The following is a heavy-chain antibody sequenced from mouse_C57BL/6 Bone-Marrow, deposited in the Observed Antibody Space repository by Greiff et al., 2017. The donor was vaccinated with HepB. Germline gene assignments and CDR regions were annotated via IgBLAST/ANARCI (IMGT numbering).Heavy chain of an antibody. CDR2: IYPRSGNT. CDR1: GYTFTSYG. V-gene: IGHV1-81*01. J-gene: IGHJ3*01. D-gene: IGHD4-1*02. Sequence: VMLVESGAELARPGASVKLSCKASGYTFTSYGISWVKQRTGQGLEWIGEIYPRSGNTYYNEKFKGKATLTADKSSSTAYMELRSLTSEDSAVYFCARGLNWDPAWFAYWGQGTLVTVSA. CDR3: ARGLNWDPAWFAY.